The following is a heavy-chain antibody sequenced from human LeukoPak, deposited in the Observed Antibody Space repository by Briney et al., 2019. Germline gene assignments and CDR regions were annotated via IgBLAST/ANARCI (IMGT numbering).Heavy chain of an antibody. CDR3: AKDRTSYCSGGSCYGDAYFDY. D-gene: IGHD2-15*01. J-gene: IGHJ4*02. CDR2: IRYDGSNK. Sequence: GGSLRLSCAASGFTFSSYGIHWVRQAPGKGLEWVAFIRYDGSNKYHADSVKGRFTISRDNSKNTVYLQMNSLRAEDTAVYYCAKDRTSYCSGGSCYGDAYFDYWGRGTLVTVSS. CDR1: GFTFSSYG. V-gene: IGHV3-30*02.